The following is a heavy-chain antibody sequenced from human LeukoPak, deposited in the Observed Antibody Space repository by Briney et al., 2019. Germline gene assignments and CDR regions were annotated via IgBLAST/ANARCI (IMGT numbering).Heavy chain of an antibody. CDR1: GFTFDDYA. CDR3: AKVLEPDYYYYYMDV. D-gene: IGHD1-1*01. J-gene: IGHJ6*03. V-gene: IGHV3-43*02. CDR2: ISGDGGST. Sequence: GGSLRLSCAASGFTFDDYAMHWVRQAPGKGLEWVSLISGDGGSTYYADSVKGRFTISRDNGKNSLYLQMNSLRTEDTALYYCAKVLEPDYYYYYMDVWGKGTTVTVSS.